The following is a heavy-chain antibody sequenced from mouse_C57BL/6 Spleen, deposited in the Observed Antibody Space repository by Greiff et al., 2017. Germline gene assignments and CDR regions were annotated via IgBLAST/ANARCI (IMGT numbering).Heavy chain of an antibody. CDR3: TLYGSSLWYFDV. V-gene: IGHV14-4*01. Sequence: VQLQQSGAELVRPGASVKLSCTASGFNIKDDYMHWVKQRPEQGLEWIGWIDPENGDTEYASKFQGKATITADTSSNTAYLQLSSLTSEDTAVYYCTLYGSSLWYFDVWGTGTTVTVSS. CDR2: IDPENGDT. J-gene: IGHJ1*03. D-gene: IGHD1-1*01. CDR1: GFNIKDDY.